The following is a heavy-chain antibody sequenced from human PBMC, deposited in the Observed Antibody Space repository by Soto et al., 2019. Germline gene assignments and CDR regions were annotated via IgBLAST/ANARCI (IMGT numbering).Heavy chain of an antibody. CDR2: MYHSGST. D-gene: IGHD5-12*01. CDR3: AGSRDGYNYDY. CDR1: GGSTSSTNW. J-gene: IGHJ4*02. V-gene: IGHV4-4*02. Sequence: ETLSLTCTVSGGSTSSTNWWSWVRQPPGKGLEWIGEMYHSGSTNYSPSLKSRVTISLDKSKNQFSLKLTSVTAADTAVYYCAGSRDGYNYDYWGQGTPVTVSS.